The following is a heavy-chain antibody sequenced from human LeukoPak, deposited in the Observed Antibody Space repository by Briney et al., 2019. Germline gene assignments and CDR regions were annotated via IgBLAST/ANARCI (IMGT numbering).Heavy chain of an antibody. CDR3: AKDARVTMVRGVSYYFDY. J-gene: IGHJ4*02. CDR1: GFTFSSYA. Sequence: PGGSLRLSCAASGFTFSSYAMSWVLQAPGKGLEWVSAISGNGGSTYYADSVKGRFTISRDNSKNTLYLQMNSLRAEDTAVYYCAKDARVTMVRGVSYYFDYWGQGTLVTVSS. CDR2: ISGNGGST. D-gene: IGHD3-10*01. V-gene: IGHV3-23*01.